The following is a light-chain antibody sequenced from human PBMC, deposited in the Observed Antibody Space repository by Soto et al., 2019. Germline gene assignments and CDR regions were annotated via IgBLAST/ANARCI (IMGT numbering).Light chain of an antibody. V-gene: IGLV2-14*01. J-gene: IGLJ1*01. CDR2: EVT. CDR3: VSYTDTDTLV. CDR1: NTDVGQDKS. Sequence: QSALTQPACVSGSRGQSITISCVGRNTDVGQDKSVSWYQQGPGKAPKLLIFEVTNRPSGVSSRFSGSRSGNTASLTISGLQPDDEGDYFCVSYTDTDTLVFGTGTKVTVL.